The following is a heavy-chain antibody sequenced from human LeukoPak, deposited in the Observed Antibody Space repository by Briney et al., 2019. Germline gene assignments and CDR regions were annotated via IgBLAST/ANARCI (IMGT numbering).Heavy chain of an antibody. Sequence: SETLSLTCTVSGASITTYYWSWIRQPPGKGLEWIGSIFYSGSTIYSPSLKSRVTMSVDTSKSQFSLRLSSVTAADTAVYYCARELGISAFVIWGQGTLVTVSS. V-gene: IGHV4-59*01. CDR1: GASITTYY. CDR2: IFYSGST. D-gene: IGHD7-27*01. J-gene: IGHJ3*02. CDR3: ARELGISAFVI.